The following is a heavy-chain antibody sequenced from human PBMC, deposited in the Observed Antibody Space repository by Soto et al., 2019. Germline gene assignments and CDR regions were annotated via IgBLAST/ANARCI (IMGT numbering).Heavy chain of an antibody. CDR2: IWYDGSNK. J-gene: IGHJ4*02. Sequence: GGSLRLSCAASGFTFSSYGMHWVRQAPGKGLEWVAVIWYDGSNKYYADSVKGRFTISRDNSKNTLYLQMNSLRAEDTAVYYCAKDGASVVVVVEDEGYYFDYWGQGTLVTVSS. V-gene: IGHV3-33*06. CDR1: GFTFSSYG. D-gene: IGHD2-15*01. CDR3: AKDGASVVVVVEDEGYYFDY.